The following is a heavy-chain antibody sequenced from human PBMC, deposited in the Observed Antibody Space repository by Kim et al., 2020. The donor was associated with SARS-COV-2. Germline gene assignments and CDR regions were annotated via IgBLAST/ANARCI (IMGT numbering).Heavy chain of an antibody. CDR2: KEDGTDT. J-gene: IGHJ4*02. CDR3: ARGDT. V-gene: IGHV3-7*01. Sequence: KEDGTDTYYVDSGKGRFTISRDNAKKSLYLQMNGLRAEDTAMYYCARGDTWGQGALVTVSS. D-gene: IGHD2-21*02.